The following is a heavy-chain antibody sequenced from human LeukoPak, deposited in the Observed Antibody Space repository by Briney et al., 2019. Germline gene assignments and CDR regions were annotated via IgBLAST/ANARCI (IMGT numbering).Heavy chain of an antibody. CDR1: GFTFGDYG. CDR3: AKDMGSGSARGANYYYGMDV. V-gene: IGHV3-9*01. CDR2: ISWNSGII. J-gene: IGHJ6*02. D-gene: IGHD1-26*01. Sequence: GGSLRLSCAASGFTFGDYGMHWVRQAPGKGLDWVSGISWNSGIIGYADSVKGRFTISRDNAKNYLYLQMHSLRAEDTALYYCAKDMGSGSARGANYYYGMDVWGQGTTVTVSS.